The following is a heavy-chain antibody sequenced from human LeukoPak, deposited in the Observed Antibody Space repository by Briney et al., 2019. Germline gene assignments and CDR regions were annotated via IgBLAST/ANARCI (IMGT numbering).Heavy chain of an antibody. J-gene: IGHJ3*02. CDR2: MNPNSGNT. CDR3: ARDLPDIVVVPAATHDAFDI. CDR1: GYTFTSYD. V-gene: IGHV1-8*01. Sequence: ASVKVSCKASGYTFTSYDINWVRQATGQGLEWMGWMNPNSGNTDYAQRFQGRVTMTRNTSISTAYMGLSSLTSEDTAVYYCARDLPDIVVVPAATHDAFDIWGQGTMVTVSS. D-gene: IGHD2-2*01.